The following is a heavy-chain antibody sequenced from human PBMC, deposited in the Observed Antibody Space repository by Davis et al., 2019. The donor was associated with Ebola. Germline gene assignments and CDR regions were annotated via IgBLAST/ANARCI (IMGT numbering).Heavy chain of an antibody. CDR2: INRDGSST. D-gene: IGHD5-24*01. V-gene: IGHV3-74*01. CDR3: ARDFDADNYI. Sequence: PGGSLRLSCAASGFTFSSYWMHWVRQAPGKGLVWVSRINRDGSSTSYADSVKGRFTVSRDNAKDTLYLQMSSLRAEDTAVYYCARDFDADNYIWGQGALVTVSS. J-gene: IGHJ4*02. CDR1: GFTFSSYW.